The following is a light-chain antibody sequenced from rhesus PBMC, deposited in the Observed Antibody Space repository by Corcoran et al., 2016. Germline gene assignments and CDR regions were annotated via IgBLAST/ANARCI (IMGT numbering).Light chain of an antibody. V-gene: IGKV1-22*01. J-gene: IGKJ1*01. CDR3: QQYDSSPRT. CDR1: QSISSW. CDR2: RAS. Sequence: DIQMTQSPSSLSTSVGDTVTITCRASQSISSWLAWYQQKPGKAPNLLIYRASRLQSGDPSRFSGRGSGTVFTLTISSLQSEDFAAYYCQQYDSSPRTFGQGTKVEI.